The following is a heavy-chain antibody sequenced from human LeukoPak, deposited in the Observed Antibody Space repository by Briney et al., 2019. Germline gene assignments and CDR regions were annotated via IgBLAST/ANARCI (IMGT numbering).Heavy chain of an antibody. CDR2: ISGNGGSR. Sequence: QPGGSLRLSCAASGFTFSSHAMTWVRQAPGKGLEWVSSISGNGGSRNYADPVKGRFTISRDDSKSTLYLQMNSLRAEDTAIYYCAKAGYCDGGTTCHSVDYWGQGTLATVSS. V-gene: IGHV3-23*01. CDR1: GFTFSSHA. D-gene: IGHD2-15*01. J-gene: IGHJ4*02. CDR3: AKAGYCDGGTTCHSVDY.